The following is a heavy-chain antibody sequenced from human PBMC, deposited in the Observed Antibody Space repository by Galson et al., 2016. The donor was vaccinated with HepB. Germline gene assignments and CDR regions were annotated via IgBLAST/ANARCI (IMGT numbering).Heavy chain of an antibody. D-gene: IGHD2-15*01. J-gene: IGHJ4*02. CDR1: GFTFTNYA. CDR2: TSSGSSYI. Sequence: SLRLSCAASGFTFTNYAMGWVRQAPGKGLEWVSSTSSGSSYIYYADSVKGRFTISRDNAKNSLHLQMNSLRAEDTAVYYCARNRLGWSLLEAIDSWGQGTLVTVSS. V-gene: IGHV3-21*01. CDR3: ARNRLGWSLLEAIDS.